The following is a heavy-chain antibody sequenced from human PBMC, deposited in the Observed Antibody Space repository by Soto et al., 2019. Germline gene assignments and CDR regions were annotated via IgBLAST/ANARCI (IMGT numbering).Heavy chain of an antibody. CDR1: GGTFSSYA. CDR2: IIPIFGTA. Sequence: ASVKVSCKASGGTFSSYAISWVRQAPGQGLEWMGGIIPIFGTANYAQKFQGRVTITADESTSTAYMELSSLRSEDTAVYYCARSYYYDSSANYWYFDLWGRGTLVTVSS. V-gene: IGHV1-69*13. J-gene: IGHJ2*01. D-gene: IGHD3-22*01. CDR3: ARSYYYDSSANYWYFDL.